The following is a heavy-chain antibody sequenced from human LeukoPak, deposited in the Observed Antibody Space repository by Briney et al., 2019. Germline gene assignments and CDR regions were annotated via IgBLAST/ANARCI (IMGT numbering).Heavy chain of an antibody. D-gene: IGHD2-15*01. CDR2: ISSSSSYI. J-gene: IGHJ5*02. Sequence: GGSLRLSCAASGFSFSSYSMNWVRQAPGKGLEWVSSISSSSSYIYYADSVKGRFTISRDNAKNSLYLQMNSLRSDDTAVYYCARDIRYEAIVTGGHNWFDPWGQGTLVTVSS. V-gene: IGHV3-21*04. CDR3: ARDIRYEAIVTGGHNWFDP. CDR1: GFSFSSYS.